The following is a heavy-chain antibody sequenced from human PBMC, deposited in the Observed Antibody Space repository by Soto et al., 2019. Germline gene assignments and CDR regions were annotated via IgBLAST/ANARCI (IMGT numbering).Heavy chain of an antibody. V-gene: IGHV1-69*13. CDR1: GGTFSSYA. J-gene: IGHJ6*02. D-gene: IGHD3-3*01. CDR2: IIPIFGTA. Sequence: SVNVSCKSSGGTFSSYAISWVRQAPGQGLEWMGGIIPIFGTANHAQKFQGRVTITADESTSTAYMELSSPRSGDTAVYYCARVGFWSGYYTYGMDVWGQGTTVTV. CDR3: ARVGFWSGYYTYGMDV.